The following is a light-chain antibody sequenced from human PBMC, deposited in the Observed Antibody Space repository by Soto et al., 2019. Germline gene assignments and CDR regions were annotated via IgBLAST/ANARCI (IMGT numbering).Light chain of an antibody. Sequence: EIVMTQSPATFPVPQGERATLSCRASQGVSSNLAWYHQKRGKAPRLLIYGASTRATGIPASFSGSGSGTEFTLTISSLQSEDFAVYYCQQYHNWPPWTFGQGTKVEIK. CDR2: GAS. J-gene: IGKJ1*01. V-gene: IGKV3-15*01. CDR1: QGVSSN. CDR3: QQYHNWPPWT.